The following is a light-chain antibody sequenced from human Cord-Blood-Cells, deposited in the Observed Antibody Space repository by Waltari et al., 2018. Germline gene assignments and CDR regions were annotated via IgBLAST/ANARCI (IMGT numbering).Light chain of an antibody. V-gene: IGLV2-23*01. CDR3: CTYAGSSTWV. CDR2: EGS. CDR1: SSAVGSYNL. J-gene: IGLJ3*02. Sequence: QSALTQPASVSGSPGQSITISCTGTSSAVGSYNLVSWYQQHPGKAPKLMIYEGSKRPSGVSKRFSGSKSGSTASLTISGRQAENESDYYCCTYAGSSTWVFGGGTKLTVL.